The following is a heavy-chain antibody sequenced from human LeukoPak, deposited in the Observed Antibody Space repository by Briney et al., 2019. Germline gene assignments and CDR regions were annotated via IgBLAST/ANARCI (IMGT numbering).Heavy chain of an antibody. CDR2: IAPIFGTA. CDR3: ARDVDTAMASFDY. D-gene: IGHD5-18*01. CDR1: GGTFSSYA. J-gene: IGHJ4*02. Sequence: ASVKVSCKASGGTFSSYAISWVRQAPGQGLEWMGGIAPIFGTANYAQKFQGRVTITADESTSTAYMELSSLRSEDTAVYYCARDVDTAMASFDYWGPGTLVTVSS. V-gene: IGHV1-69*13.